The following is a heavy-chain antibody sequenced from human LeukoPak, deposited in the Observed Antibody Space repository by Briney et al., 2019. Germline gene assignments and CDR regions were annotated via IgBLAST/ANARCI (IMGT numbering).Heavy chain of an antibody. V-gene: IGHV3-33*06. CDR1: GFTFSSYG. Sequence: PGGSLRLSCAASGFTFSSYGMHWVRQAPGKGLEWVAVIWYDGSNKYYADSVKGRFTISRDNSKHTLYLQMNSLRAEDTAVYYCAKFGTLPHVHYFEYWGQGTQVTVSS. J-gene: IGHJ4*02. D-gene: IGHD1-7*01. CDR2: IWYDGSNK. CDR3: AKFGTLPHVHYFEY.